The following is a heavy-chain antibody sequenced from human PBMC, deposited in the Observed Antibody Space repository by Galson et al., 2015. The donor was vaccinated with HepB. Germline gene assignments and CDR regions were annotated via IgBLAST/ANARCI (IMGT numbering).Heavy chain of an antibody. Sequence: TLSLTCTVSGGSISSGGYYWSWIRQHPGKGLEWIGYIYYSGSTYYNPSLKSRVTISVDTSKNQFSLKLSSVTAADTAVYYCARIRNYDILTGYYFGLGSTGYFDLWGRGTLVTVSS. D-gene: IGHD3-9*01. CDR2: IYYSGST. CDR3: ARIRNYDILTGYYFGLGSTGYFDL. CDR1: GGSISSGGYY. J-gene: IGHJ2*01. V-gene: IGHV4-31*03.